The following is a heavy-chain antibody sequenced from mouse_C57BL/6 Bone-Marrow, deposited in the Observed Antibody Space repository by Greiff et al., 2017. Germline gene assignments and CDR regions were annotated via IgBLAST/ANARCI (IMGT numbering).Heavy chain of an antibody. V-gene: IGHV1-81*01. Sequence: VQLQESGAELARPGASVKLSCKASGYTFTSYGISWVKQRTGQGLEWIGEIYPRSGNTYYNEKFKGKATLTADKSSSTAYMELRSLTSEDSAVYFCARSGPPWYFDGWGTGTTVTVSS. CDR3: ARSGPPWYFDG. CDR2: IYPRSGNT. D-gene: IGHD3-1*01. J-gene: IGHJ1*03. CDR1: GYTFTSYG.